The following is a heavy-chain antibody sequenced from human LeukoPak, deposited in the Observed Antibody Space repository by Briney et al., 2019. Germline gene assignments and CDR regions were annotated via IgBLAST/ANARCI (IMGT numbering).Heavy chain of an antibody. CDR1: GFTFKNFA. J-gene: IGHJ6*03. V-gene: IGHV3-23*01. CDR2: GGSGGST. Sequence: GGSLRLSCAVSGFTFKNFAMSWIRQAPGKGLEWVSYGGSGGSTYYADSVKGRFTVSRDNSKSTLYLQMNSLTAEDTAVYYCAKMRGQYYHSYYMDAWGKGTTVTVSS. CDR3: AKMRGQYYHSYYMDA.